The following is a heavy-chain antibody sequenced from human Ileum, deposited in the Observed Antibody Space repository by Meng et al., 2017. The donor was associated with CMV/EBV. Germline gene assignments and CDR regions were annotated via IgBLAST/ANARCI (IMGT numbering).Heavy chain of an antibody. CDR1: GYTFITFG. CDR2: ITPYNGKT. Sequence: QVQLVQSGAEVKKPGASVKVSCQASGYTFITFGSTWVRQAPGQGLEWMGGITPYNGKTDYTQRLQDRGTMTTDTSTNTVYMELSGLKSDDTAIYYCARDNCGSDYWGQGTLVTVSS. V-gene: IGHV1-18*01. CDR3: ARDNCGSDY. D-gene: IGHD1-26*01. J-gene: IGHJ4*02.